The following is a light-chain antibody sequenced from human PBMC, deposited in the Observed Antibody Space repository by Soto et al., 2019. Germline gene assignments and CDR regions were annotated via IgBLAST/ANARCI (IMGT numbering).Light chain of an antibody. Sequence: EIVLTQSPGTLSLSPGERATLSCRASQSVSSRNLAWYQQKPGQTPRLLIYGATSRATGIPDRFSSSGSGTDFTLTISRLEPEDFAVYYCQQYGSSPYWTFGQGTKVQIK. CDR2: GAT. CDR3: QQYGSSPYWT. V-gene: IGKV3-20*01. J-gene: IGKJ1*01. CDR1: QSVSSRN.